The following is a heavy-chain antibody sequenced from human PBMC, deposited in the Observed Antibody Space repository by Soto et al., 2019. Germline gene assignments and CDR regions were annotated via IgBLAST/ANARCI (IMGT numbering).Heavy chain of an antibody. CDR3: LIITGSEIDY. J-gene: IGHJ4*02. CDR1: GFTFSSYG. CDR2: ISYDGSNK. Sequence: PGGSLRLSCEASGFTFSSYGMHWVRQAPGKGLEWEAVISYDGSNKYYADYVKGRITISRDNSKNTLYLQMNSLRAEDTAVYYCLIITGSEIDYWGQGT. V-gene: IGHV3-30*03. D-gene: IGHD1-20*01.